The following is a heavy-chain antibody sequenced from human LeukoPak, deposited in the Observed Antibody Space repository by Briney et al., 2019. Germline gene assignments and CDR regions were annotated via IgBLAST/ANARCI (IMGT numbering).Heavy chain of an antibody. V-gene: IGHV3-23*01. J-gene: IGHJ3*02. Sequence: PGGSLRLSCAASGFTFSSYAMSWVRQAPGKGLEWVSAISGSGGSTYYADSVKGRFTISRDSSKNTLYLQMNSLRAEDTAVYYCASPNPNCSSTSCSDAFDIWGQGTMVTVSS. CDR2: ISGSGGST. D-gene: IGHD2-2*01. CDR1: GFTFSSYA. CDR3: ASPNPNCSSTSCSDAFDI.